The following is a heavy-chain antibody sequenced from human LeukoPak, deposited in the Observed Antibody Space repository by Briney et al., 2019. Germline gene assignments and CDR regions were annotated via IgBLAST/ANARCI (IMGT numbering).Heavy chain of an antibody. J-gene: IGHJ4*02. V-gene: IGHV3-23*01. CDR2: ISGCGGNR. D-gene: IGHD1-26*01. CDR1: GFTFSSYA. Sequence: GGSLRLSCAASGFTFSSYAMSWVRQAPGKGLEWVSAISGCGGNRYYADSVKGRFTISRDNSKNTLDLQMNSLRAEDTAVYYCAGLSGSYTGYFDYWGQGTLVTVST. CDR3: AGLSGSYTGYFDY.